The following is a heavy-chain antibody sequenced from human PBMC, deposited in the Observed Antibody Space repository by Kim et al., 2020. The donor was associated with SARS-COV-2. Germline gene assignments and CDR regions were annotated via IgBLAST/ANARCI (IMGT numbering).Heavy chain of an antibody. CDR1: GGSISSGGYY. Sequence: SETLSLTCTVSGGSISSGGYYWSWIRQHPGKGLEWIGYIYYSGSTYYNPSLKSRVTISVDTSKNQFSLKLSSVTAADPAVYYCSRDPRKNPVPLGYYYYYGMDVWGQGTTVTVSS. V-gene: IGHV4-31*03. CDR2: IYYSGST. CDR3: SRDPRKNPVPLGYYYYYGMDV. J-gene: IGHJ6*02.